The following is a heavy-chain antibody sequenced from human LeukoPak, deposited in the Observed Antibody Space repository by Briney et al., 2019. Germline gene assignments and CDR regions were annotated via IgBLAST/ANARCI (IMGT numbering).Heavy chain of an antibody. CDR2: FSGNDGST. V-gene: IGHV3-23*01. Sequence: PGGSLRLSCATSGFTFSNYAINWVRQAPGKGLEWVSAFSGNDGSTYYAGSVRGRFTISRDNSKHTLYLQMTSLRAEDTAVYYCAKMTPRSYHMDVWGKGTTVTVSS. J-gene: IGHJ6*03. CDR1: GFTFSNYA. CDR3: AKMTPRSYHMDV.